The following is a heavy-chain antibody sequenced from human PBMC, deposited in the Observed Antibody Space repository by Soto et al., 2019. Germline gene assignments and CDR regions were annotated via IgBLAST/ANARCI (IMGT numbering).Heavy chain of an antibody. V-gene: IGHV3-23*01. D-gene: IGHD2-15*01. CDR3: AKQNGYGGNTELEN. CDR2: ISGSGGST. J-gene: IGHJ4*02. CDR1: GFTFSSYA. Sequence: EVQLLESGGGLVQPGGSLRLSCAASGFTFSSYAMSWVRQAPGKGLEWVSAISGSGGSTYYADSVKGRFTISRDNSKNTLYLQMNSLGAEDTAVYYCAKQNGYGGNTELENWGQGTLVTVSS.